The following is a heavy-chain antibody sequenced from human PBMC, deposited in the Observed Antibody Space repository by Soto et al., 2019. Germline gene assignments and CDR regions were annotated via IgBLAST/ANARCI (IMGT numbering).Heavy chain of an antibody. D-gene: IGHD2-2*01. CDR2: IYYSGST. V-gene: IGHV4-30-4*01. CDR1: GGSISSGDYY. Sequence: LSLTCTVSGGSISSGDYYWSWIRQPPGKGLEWIGYIYYSGSTYYNPSLKSRVTISVDTSKNQFSLKLSSVTAADTAVYYCASQTIGYCSSTSCYLGYFDYWGQGTLVTVSS. J-gene: IGHJ4*02. CDR3: ASQTIGYCSSTSCYLGYFDY.